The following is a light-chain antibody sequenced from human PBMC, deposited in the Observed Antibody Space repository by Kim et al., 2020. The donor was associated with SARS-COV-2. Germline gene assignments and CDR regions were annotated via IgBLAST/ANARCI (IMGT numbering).Light chain of an antibody. CDR3: QVWDSSSDHPV. J-gene: IGLJ3*02. Sequence: ATGKTARITCGGNNIGSKSVQWYQQKPGQAPVLVIYYDSDRHSGIPERFSGSNSGNTATLTISRVEAGDEADYYCQVWDSSSDHPVFGGGTQLTVL. CDR1: NIGSKS. V-gene: IGLV3-21*04. CDR2: YDS.